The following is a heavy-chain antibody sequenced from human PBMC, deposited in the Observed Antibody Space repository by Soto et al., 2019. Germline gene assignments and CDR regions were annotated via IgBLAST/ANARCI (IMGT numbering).Heavy chain of an antibody. CDR2: IDWDDEK. J-gene: IGHJ4*02. V-gene: IGHV2-5*02. CDR3: AHRAYFDSGKQFDY. Sequence: QITLKESGPPLVKPTQTLTLTCTFSGFSLSTSGVGGGWIRQPPGKALEWLAIIDWDDEKRYSLSLKTRLTVTKDTSKSQVVLTMTNVDPMDKATYYCAHRAYFDSGKQFDYWGQGTLVSVSS. D-gene: IGHD3-10*01. CDR1: GFSLSTSGVG.